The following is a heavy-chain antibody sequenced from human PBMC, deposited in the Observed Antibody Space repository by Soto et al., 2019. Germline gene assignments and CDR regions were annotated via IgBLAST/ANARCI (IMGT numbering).Heavy chain of an antibody. CDR2: IIPIFGTA. J-gene: IGHJ5*02. CDR3: ARGATMVRGVINAWFDP. CDR1: GGTFSSYA. D-gene: IGHD3-10*01. V-gene: IGHV1-69*01. Sequence: QVQLVQSGAEVKKPGSSVKVSCKASGGTFSSYAISWVRQAPGQGLEWMGGIIPIFGTANYAQKFQGRVTITADESTSTAYMELSRLRSEDTAVYYCARGATMVRGVINAWFDPWGQGTLVTVSS.